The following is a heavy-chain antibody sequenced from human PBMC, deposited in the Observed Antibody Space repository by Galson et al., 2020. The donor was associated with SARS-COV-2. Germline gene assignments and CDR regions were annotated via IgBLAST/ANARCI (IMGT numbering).Heavy chain of an antibody. CDR3: ARDEDGYNDV. CDR1: GFRFSSTW. D-gene: IGHD5-12*01. CDR2: IKQDGSDR. Sequence: LSLTCAASGFRFSSTWMSWVRQAPGKGLQWVANIKQDGSDRYYVDSVKGRFTISSDNAKNSVYLEMTNLRADDTAVYYCARDEDGYNDVWGQGTLVAVSS. J-gene: IGHJ4*02. V-gene: IGHV3-7*01.